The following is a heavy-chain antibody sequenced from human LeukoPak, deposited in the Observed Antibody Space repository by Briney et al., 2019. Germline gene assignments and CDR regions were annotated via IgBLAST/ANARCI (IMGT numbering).Heavy chain of an antibody. J-gene: IGHJ4*02. Sequence: GGSLRLSCEGSAFIFSGHWMNWVRQAPGKGLEWVSVIGVSDDTSYADSVKGRFTISRDNSKNTLYLQVNSLRVEDTAVYYCTKDYGGDPFDYWGQGTLVTVSS. D-gene: IGHD4-23*01. CDR3: TKDYGGDPFDY. CDR1: AFIFSGHW. V-gene: IGHV3-23*01. CDR2: IGVSDDT.